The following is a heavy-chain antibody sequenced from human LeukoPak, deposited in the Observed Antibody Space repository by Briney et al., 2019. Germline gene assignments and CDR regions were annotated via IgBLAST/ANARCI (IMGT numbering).Heavy chain of an antibody. J-gene: IGHJ4*02. V-gene: IGHV3-7*01. Sequence: GGSLRLSCATSGFTFSNYWMSWVRQAPGEGLEWVANINLDGSVKSYVDSVKGRFTISRDNAKNTLYLLMDSLKAEDTAVYYCARGSYWGGDYWGQGTLVTVSS. CDR2: INLDGSVK. D-gene: IGHD1-26*01. CDR3: ARGSYWGGDY. CDR1: GFTFSNYW.